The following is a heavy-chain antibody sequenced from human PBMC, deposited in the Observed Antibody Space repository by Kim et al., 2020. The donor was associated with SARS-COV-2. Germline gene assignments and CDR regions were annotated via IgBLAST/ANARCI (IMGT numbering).Heavy chain of an antibody. V-gene: IGHV3-7*01. CDR1: GFTFSNYW. Sequence: GGSLRLSCAASGFTFSNYWMTWVRQAPGKRLEWVANIKQDGNVKYYVDSVKGRFTISRDNGKNSLYLQMNSLRAEDTAVYFCARLGCGDTNCYDYWGQGTLVTVSS. D-gene: IGHD2-21*01. J-gene: IGHJ4*02. CDR2: IKQDGNVK. CDR3: ARLGCGDTNCYDY.